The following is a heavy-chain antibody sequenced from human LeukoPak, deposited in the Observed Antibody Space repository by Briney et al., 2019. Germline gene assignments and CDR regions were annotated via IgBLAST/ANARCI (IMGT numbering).Heavy chain of an antibody. CDR1: GFTISSGDYY. V-gene: IGHV4-31*03. J-gene: IGHJ4*02. Sequence: TSVTLSLTCTVSGFTISSGDYYWTGLRQHPGKGLEWIGHSKNSGSTYYTPSIKSRVIISVDKSKDQCSLKLSSVTAADTAMYYCARGPVVFDYWGQGTPVTASA. D-gene: IGHD2-2*01. CDR2: SKNSGST. CDR3: ARGPVVFDY.